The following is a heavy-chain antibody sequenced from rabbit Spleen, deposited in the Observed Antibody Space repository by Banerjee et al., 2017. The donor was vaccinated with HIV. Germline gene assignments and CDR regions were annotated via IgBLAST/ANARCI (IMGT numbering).Heavy chain of an antibody. V-gene: IGHV1S40*01. J-gene: IGHJ6*01. CDR2: IYACSSGSP. D-gene: IGHD8-1*01. CDR3: ARDAGTSFSTYGMDL. CDR1: GFSLNSGYD. Sequence: QSLEESGGGLVKPGASLTLTCKASGFSLNSGYDMCWDRQAPGKGLEWIACIYACSSGSPYSATWAKGRFTISRTSSTTVTLQMTSLTVADTATYFCARDAGTSFSTYGMDLWGPGTLVTVS.